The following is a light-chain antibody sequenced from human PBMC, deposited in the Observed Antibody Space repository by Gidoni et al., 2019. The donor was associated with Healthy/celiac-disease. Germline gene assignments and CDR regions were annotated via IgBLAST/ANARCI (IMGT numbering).Light chain of an antibody. V-gene: IGKV1D-12*01. CDR1: QGISSW. Sequence: IQMTQSLSSVSASVGDRVTIPCRASQGISSWLAWYQQKPGKAPKLLISAASSLQSEVPSRFSGSGSGTDFTLTISSLQPEDVETDYCQQANSFPRRVTFGPGTKVDIK. CDR3: QQANSFPRRVT. CDR2: AAS. J-gene: IGKJ3*01.